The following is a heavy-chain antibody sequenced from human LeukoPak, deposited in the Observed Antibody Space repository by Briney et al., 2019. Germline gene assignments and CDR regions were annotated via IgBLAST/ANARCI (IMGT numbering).Heavy chain of an antibody. J-gene: IGHJ6*03. CDR1: GFTFSSYS. V-gene: IGHV3-21*04. CDR3: AREGLARYYMDV. CDR2: ISSLSNYI. Sequence: GGSLRLSCAASGFTFSSYSMNWVRQAPGKGLEWVSSISSLSNYIYYEDSVKGRFTISRDYAKNSLYLQMNSLRSEDTAVYYCAREGLARYYMDVWGKGTTVTVSS. D-gene: IGHD6-6*01.